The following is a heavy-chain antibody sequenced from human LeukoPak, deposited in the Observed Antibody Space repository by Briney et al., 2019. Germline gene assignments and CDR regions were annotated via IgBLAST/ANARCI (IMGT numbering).Heavy chain of an antibody. V-gene: IGHV4-34*01. CDR3: ARLKNMVRGVISN. CDR1: GGSFSGYY. Sequence: SETLSLTCAVYGGSFSGYYWSWIRQPPGKGLEWIGEINHSGSTNYNPSLKSRVTISVDTSQNQFSLKLSSVTAADTAVYYCARLKNMVRGVISNWGQGTLVTVSS. J-gene: IGHJ4*02. CDR2: INHSGST. D-gene: IGHD3-10*01.